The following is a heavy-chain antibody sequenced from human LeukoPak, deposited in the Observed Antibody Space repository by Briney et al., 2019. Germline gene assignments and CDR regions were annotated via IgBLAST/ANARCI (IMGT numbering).Heavy chain of an antibody. J-gene: IGHJ5*02. CDR2: IRYDGSDT. CDR1: GFLFSRYG. D-gene: IGHD2-8*01. Sequence: QPGRSLRLSCAASGFLFSRYGMHWVRQAPGGGLEWVALIRYDGSDTYYAASVKGRFTISRDDSKNTLHLQMNSLRTEDTAIYYCARVLGTYFHDTNAFDPWGQGTLVPVSS. CDR3: ARVLGTYFHDTNAFDP. V-gene: IGHV3-30*02.